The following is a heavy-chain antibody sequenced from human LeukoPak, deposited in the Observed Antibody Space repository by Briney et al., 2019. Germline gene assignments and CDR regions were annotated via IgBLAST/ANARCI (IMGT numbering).Heavy chain of an antibody. J-gene: IGHJ5*01. CDR2: ISVTGGAT. D-gene: IGHD2-21*01. Sequence: GGSLRLSCVASGFIFGNYAMSWVRQAPGKGLQWVSQISVTGGATWYAGFARDRFTISRDNSKKTLYLQMSGLRVEDTAMYYCVKDPRDTYGTNWFVSWGQGTLLIVSS. CDR3: VKDPRDTYGTNWFVS. CDR1: GFIFGNYA. V-gene: IGHV3-23*01.